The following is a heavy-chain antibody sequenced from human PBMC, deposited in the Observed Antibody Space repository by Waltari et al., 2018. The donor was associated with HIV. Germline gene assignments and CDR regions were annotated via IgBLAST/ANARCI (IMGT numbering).Heavy chain of an antibody. Sequence: EVQLVESGGGVVRPGGSLRLYCATSGFTFDDYGMTWVRQAPGKGREWVSNINWNGGSTGYAYSVKGRFPISRDNAKNSLYLEMNSLRAEGTARYYCGRGAYQWFDPWGQGTLVTVSS. J-gene: IGHJ5*02. CDR2: INWNGGST. V-gene: IGHV3-20*04. CDR1: GFTFDDYG. D-gene: IGHD2-2*01. CDR3: GRGAYQWFDP.